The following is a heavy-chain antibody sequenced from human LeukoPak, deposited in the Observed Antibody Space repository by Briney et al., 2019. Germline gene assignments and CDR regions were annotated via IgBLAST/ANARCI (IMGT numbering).Heavy chain of an antibody. J-gene: IGHJ6*03. V-gene: IGHV4-4*02. Sequence: SETLSLTCGVSSGSISSGIWWSWVRQPPGKGLQWIGEIYHSGSTNYNPSLKSRATISVDKSKGQFSLKLSSVTAADTAVYYCARRVGRYFGERAYYYNYMDVWGKGTTVTISS. CDR2: IYHSGST. CDR1: SGSISSGIW. D-gene: IGHD3-10*01. CDR3: ARRVGRYFGERAYYYNYMDV.